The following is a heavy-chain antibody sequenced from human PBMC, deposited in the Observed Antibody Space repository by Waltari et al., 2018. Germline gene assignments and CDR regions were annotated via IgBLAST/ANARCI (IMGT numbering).Heavy chain of an antibody. D-gene: IGHD1-26*01. CDR1: GFTFSSYW. J-gene: IGHJ4*02. V-gene: IGHV3-74*01. Sequence: EVQLVESGGGLVQPGGSLRLSCPASGFTFSSYWLHWVRQAPGKGLVWVSRINSDGSSTSYADSVKGRFTISRDNAKNTLYLQMNSLRAEDTAVYYCAREGGSYYRLFLGYWGQGTLVTVSS. CDR3: AREGGSYYRLFLGY. CDR2: INSDGSST.